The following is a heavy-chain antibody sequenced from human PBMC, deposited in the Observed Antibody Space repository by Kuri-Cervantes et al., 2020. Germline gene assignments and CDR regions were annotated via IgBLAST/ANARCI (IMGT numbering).Heavy chain of an antibody. CDR1: GGSISSYY. CDR3: VRDLRDESVYHFDY. CDR2: INHSGST. Sequence: SETLSLTCTVSGGSISSYYWSWIRQPPGKGLEWIGEINHSGSTNYNPSLKSRVTISVDTSKNQFSLKLNSVTAADTAVYYCVRDLRDESVYHFDYWGQGTLVTVSS. J-gene: IGHJ4*02. V-gene: IGHV4-34*01. D-gene: IGHD5/OR15-5a*01.